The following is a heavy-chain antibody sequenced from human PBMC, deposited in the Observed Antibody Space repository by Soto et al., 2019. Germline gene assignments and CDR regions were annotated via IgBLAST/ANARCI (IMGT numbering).Heavy chain of an antibody. CDR1: GYTFTSYY. D-gene: IGHD6-13*01. CDR3: ARDFGHSNGIAAAGTNRGGGY. J-gene: IGHJ4*02. V-gene: IGHV1-46*01. Sequence: ASVKVSCKASGYTFTSYYMHWVRQAPGQGLEWMGIINPSGGSTSYAQKFQGRVTMTRDTSTSTVYMELSSLRSEDTAVYYCARDFGHSNGIAAAGTNRGGGYWGQGTLVTVSS. CDR2: INPSGGST.